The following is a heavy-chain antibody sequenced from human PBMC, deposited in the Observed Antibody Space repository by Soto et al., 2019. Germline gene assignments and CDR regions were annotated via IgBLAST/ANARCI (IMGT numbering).Heavy chain of an antibody. D-gene: IGHD2-2*02. CDR1: GYSVSSNSAA. CDR3: ARFKLLLYDAPEDYYGMDV. Sequence: TLSLTCAISGYSVSSNSAAWNWIRQSPSRGLEWLGRKYYRSKWYNDYALSVKSRITINPDTSKNQFSLQLNSVPPEDTAVYYCARFKLLLYDAPEDYYGMDVWGQATTVIVSS. J-gene: IGHJ6*02. CDR2: KYYRSKWYN. V-gene: IGHV6-1*01.